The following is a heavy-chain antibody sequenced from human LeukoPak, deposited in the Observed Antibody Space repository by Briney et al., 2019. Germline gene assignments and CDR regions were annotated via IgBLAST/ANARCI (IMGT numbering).Heavy chain of an antibody. CDR2: IKRYGGEK. V-gene: IGHV3-7*01. CDR1: TFTFTPDW. CDR3: ASLDTAHPSGVY. Sequence: GGSLRLSCAASTFTFTPDWMSWVRQAPGKGLEWVAMIKRYGGEKYYMDSVKGRFTISRDNAKKSLYLQMDSLRDEDTAVYYCASLDTAHPSGVYWGQGTLVTVSS. J-gene: IGHJ4*02. D-gene: IGHD5-18*01.